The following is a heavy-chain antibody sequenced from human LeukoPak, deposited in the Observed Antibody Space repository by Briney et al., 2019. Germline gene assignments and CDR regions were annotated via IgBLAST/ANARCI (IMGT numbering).Heavy chain of an antibody. CDR3: ARDLDDILTGYSHFDY. CDR1: GGSISSYY. Sequence: PSETLSLTCTVSGGSISSYYWSWIRQPAGKGLEWIGRIYTSGSTNYNPSLKSRVTMSVDTSKNQFSLKLSSVTAADTAVYYCARDLDDILTGYSHFDYWGQGTLVTVSS. V-gene: IGHV4-4*07. D-gene: IGHD3-9*01. J-gene: IGHJ4*02. CDR2: IYTSGST.